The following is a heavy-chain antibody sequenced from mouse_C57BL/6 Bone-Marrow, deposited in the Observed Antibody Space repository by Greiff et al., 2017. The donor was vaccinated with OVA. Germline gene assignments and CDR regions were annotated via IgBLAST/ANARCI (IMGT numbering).Heavy chain of an antibody. CDR1: GYTFTSYW. J-gene: IGHJ2*01. CDR2: IHPNSGST. D-gene: IGHD2-3*01. CDR3: ARRRGRWLLQGY. V-gene: IGHV1-64*01. Sequence: VQLQQSGAELVKPGASVKLSCKASGYTFTSYWMHWVKQRPGQGLEWIGMIHPNSGSTNYNEKFKSKATLTVDKSSSTAYMQLSSLTSEDSAVYYCARRRGRWLLQGYWGQGTTLTVSS.